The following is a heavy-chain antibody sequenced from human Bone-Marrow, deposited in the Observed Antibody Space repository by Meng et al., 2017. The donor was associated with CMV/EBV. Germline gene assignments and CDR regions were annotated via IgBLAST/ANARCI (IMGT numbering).Heavy chain of an antibody. D-gene: IGHD1-26*01. CDR3: AKDLYSASGGVFDI. CDR1: GFTFSTSA. Sequence: GGSLRLSCAASGFTFSTSAMNWVRQAPGKGLEWVSVSYSGAIDTYYADSVKGRFTISRDNSKNTLHLQMNSLRPEDTAVYYCAKDLYSASGGVFDIWGPGETVNVSS. CDR2: SYSGAIDT. J-gene: IGHJ3*02. V-gene: IGHV3-23*03.